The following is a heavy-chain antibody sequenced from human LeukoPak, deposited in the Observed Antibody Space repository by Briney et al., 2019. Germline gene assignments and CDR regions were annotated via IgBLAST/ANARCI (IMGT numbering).Heavy chain of an antibody. V-gene: IGHV3-53*01. J-gene: IGHJ4*02. CDR2: ISSGNGT. CDR3: ARSAGGD. D-gene: IGHD3-10*01. CDR1: GFTVSSNY. Sequence: PGGSLRLSCAASGFTVSSNYMTWLRQAPGKGLEWVSVISSGNGTSYAGSVKGRFTISRDNSKNTLYLQMDSLRAEDTAVYYCARSAGGDWGQGTLVTVSS.